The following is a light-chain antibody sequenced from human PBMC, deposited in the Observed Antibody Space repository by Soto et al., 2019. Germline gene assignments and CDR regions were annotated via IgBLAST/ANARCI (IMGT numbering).Light chain of an antibody. V-gene: IGLV1-40*01. Sequence: QAVVTQPPSVSGAPGQRVTISCTGSSSNIGAGYDVHWYQQLPGTAPKLLIYGNSNRPSGVPDRFSGSKSGTSASLAITGHQAEDEADYYCQSYDSSLSVFGGGTKLTVL. J-gene: IGLJ3*02. CDR3: QSYDSSLSV. CDR1: SSNIGAGYD. CDR2: GNS.